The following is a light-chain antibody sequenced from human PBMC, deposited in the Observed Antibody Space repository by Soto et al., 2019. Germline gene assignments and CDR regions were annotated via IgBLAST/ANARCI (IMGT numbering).Light chain of an antibody. Sequence: SYELTQPPSVSVAPGQTATFICGGDNIGYKTVHWYQQRPGQAPVLVVYDDSDRPSGIPERFSGSNSGNTATLTINRVEAGDEADYYCQTWDTGYVVFGGGTKLTVL. J-gene: IGLJ2*01. CDR2: DDS. CDR1: NIGYKT. CDR3: QTWDTGYVV. V-gene: IGLV3-21*02.